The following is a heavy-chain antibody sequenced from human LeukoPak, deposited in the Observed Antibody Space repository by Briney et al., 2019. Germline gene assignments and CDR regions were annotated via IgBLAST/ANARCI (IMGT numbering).Heavy chain of an antibody. Sequence: ASVKVSCKASGYTFPIYFMHWVRQAPGQGLEWMGIINPTGGSTTYAQKFQGRVTMTRDTSTSTVYMELSSLRSEDTAVYYCARESGLLGEYIFDYWGQGTLVTVSS. D-gene: IGHD2-15*01. CDR1: GYTFPIYF. J-gene: IGHJ4*02. CDR3: ARESGLLGEYIFDY. V-gene: IGHV1-46*01. CDR2: INPTGGST.